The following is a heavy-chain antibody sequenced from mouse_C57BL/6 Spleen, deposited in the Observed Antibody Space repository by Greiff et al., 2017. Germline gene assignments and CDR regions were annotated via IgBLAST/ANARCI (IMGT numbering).Heavy chain of an antibody. Sequence: VQLQQPGAELVKPGASVKLSCKASGYTFTSYWMQWVKQRPGQGLEWIGEIDPSDSYTNSNQKFKGKATLTVDTSSSTAYMQLSSLTSEDSAVYYCARSPNYDGPYYYAMDYWGQGTSVTVSS. J-gene: IGHJ4*01. CDR2: IDPSDSYT. V-gene: IGHV1-50*01. D-gene: IGHD2-3*01. CDR1: GYTFTSYW. CDR3: ARSPNYDGPYYYAMDY.